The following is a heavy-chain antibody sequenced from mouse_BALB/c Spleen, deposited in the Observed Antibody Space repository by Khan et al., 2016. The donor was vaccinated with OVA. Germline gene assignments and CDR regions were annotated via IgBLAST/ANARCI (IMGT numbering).Heavy chain of an antibody. CDR1: GFSLISYG. V-gene: IGHV2-3*01. CDR3: AKFDGIFYAVDY. CDR2: IWGDGNP. D-gene: IGHD2-3*01. J-gene: IGHJ4*01. Sequence: QVQLKESGPGLVAPSQSLSITCTVSGFSLISYGVNWVRQPPGMGLEWLGVIWGDGNPNYHSALISRLSISKDNSKSQVFLKLNSLQTDDTATYYCAKFDGIFYAVDYWSQATSVTVSS.